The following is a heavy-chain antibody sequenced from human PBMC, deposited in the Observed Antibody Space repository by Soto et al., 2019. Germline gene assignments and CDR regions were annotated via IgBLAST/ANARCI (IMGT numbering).Heavy chain of an antibody. D-gene: IGHD3-10*01. CDR1: GFTFSRYW. CDR3: ARSRSGAVADSFDF. Sequence: VQLVESGGGLVQPGGSLRLSCAASGFTFSRYWMNWVRQAPGKGLEWVAVISRDGSNKYYVDSVKGRFTISRDNSKDTVYLQMNSLRDEDPAMFYCARSRSGAVADSFDFWGQGTLVTVSS. J-gene: IGHJ4*02. CDR2: ISRDGSNK. V-gene: IGHV3-30*03.